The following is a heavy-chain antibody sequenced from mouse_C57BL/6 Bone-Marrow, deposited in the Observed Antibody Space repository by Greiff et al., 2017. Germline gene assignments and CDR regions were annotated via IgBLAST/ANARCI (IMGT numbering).Heavy chain of an antibody. CDR2: IRSKSNNYAT. CDR1: GFSFNTYA. J-gene: IGHJ3*01. CDR3: VRHEGDSNYGGFAY. Sequence: EVQLVESGGGLVQPKGSLKLSCAASGFSFNTYAMNWVRQAPGKGLEWVARIRSKSNNYATYYADSVKDRFTISRDDSESMLYLQMNNLKTEDTAMYYCVRHEGDSNYGGFAYWGQGTLVTVSA. V-gene: IGHV10-1*01. D-gene: IGHD2-5*01.